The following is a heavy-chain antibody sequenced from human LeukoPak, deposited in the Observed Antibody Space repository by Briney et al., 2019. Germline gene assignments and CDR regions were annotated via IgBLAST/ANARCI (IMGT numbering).Heavy chain of an antibody. CDR3: ARGVYIAAAQYGY. D-gene: IGHD6-13*01. CDR2: IYYSGTT. CDR1: GGSISSHY. Sequence: SETLSLTCTVSGGSISSHYWSWIRQPPGKGLEWVGYIYYSGTTNYNPSLKSRVTISVDTSKNQFSLKLSSVTAADTAVYYCARGVYIAAAQYGYWGQGTLVTVPS. J-gene: IGHJ4*02. V-gene: IGHV4-59*11.